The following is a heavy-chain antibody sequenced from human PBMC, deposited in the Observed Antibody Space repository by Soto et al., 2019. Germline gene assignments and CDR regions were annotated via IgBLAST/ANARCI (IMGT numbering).Heavy chain of an antibody. CDR2: INHSGST. V-gene: IGHV4-34*01. CDR3: ARQFHDNTGGGYYYYGMDV. D-gene: IGHD2-8*02. Sequence: SETLSRTCAVYGGSFSGYYWSWIRHPPGKGLEWIGEINHSGSTNYNPSLKSRVTISVDTSKNQFSLKLSSVTAADTAVYYCARQFHDNTGGGYYYYGMDVWGQGTTVTVSS. J-gene: IGHJ6*02. CDR1: GGSFSGYY.